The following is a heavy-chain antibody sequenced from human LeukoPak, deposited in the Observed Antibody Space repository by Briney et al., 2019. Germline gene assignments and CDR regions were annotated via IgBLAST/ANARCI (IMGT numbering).Heavy chain of an antibody. D-gene: IGHD1-20*01. CDR1: GDSISSGDYY. CDR3: ARGNWNYFDY. V-gene: IGHV4-61*02. J-gene: IGHJ4*02. CDR2: IYSSGST. Sequence: SETLSLTCPVSGDSISSGDYYWTWIRQPAGKGLEWIGRIYSSGSTNYNPSLKSRLTISLDTSKNQFSLKLSSVTAAGTAVYYCARGNWNYFDYWGQGTLVPVSS.